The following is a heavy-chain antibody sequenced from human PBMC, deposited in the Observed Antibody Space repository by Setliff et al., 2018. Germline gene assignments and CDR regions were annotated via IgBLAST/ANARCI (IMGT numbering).Heavy chain of an antibody. CDR1: GYNFPGYY. Sequence: GASVKVSCKASGYNFPGYYLHWVRQAPGQGLEWMGWISPHTGNTQYAQNFQGRVTMTRDTSITTAYMELSSLRSNDTAFYYCARRAFIETITGYCLDLWGQGTQVTVSS. V-gene: IGHV1-2*02. D-gene: IGHD1-20*01. CDR2: ISPHTGNT. J-gene: IGHJ5*02. CDR3: ARRAFIETITGYCLDL.